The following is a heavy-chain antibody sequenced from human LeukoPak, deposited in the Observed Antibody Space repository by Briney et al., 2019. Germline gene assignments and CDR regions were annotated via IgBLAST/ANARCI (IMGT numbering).Heavy chain of an antibody. J-gene: IGHJ4*02. Sequence: GGSLRLSCEASGFTFRNYAIHWVRQAPGKALEYVSAISGNGDRTYYANFVEGRFTISRDNSKNTLYLQMNSLRAEDTAVYYCARGYSPYDYWGQGTLVTVSS. V-gene: IGHV3-64*01. D-gene: IGHD3-22*01. CDR2: ISGNGDRT. CDR3: ARGYSPYDY. CDR1: GFTFRNYA.